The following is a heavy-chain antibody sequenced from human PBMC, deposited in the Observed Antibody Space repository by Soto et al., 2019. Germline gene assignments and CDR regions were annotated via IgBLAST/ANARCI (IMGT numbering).Heavy chain of an antibody. J-gene: IGHJ1*01. CDR1: GFTFSSYA. V-gene: IGHV3-30-3*01. D-gene: IGHD3-22*01. Sequence: GGFLRLSCAASGFTFSSYAMHWVRQAPGKGLEWVAVISYDGSNKYYADSVKGRFTISRDNSKNTLYLQMNSLRAEDTAVYYCASHDSSGYYVAPEYFQHWGQGTLVTVSS. CDR3: ASHDSSGYYVAPEYFQH. CDR2: ISYDGSNK.